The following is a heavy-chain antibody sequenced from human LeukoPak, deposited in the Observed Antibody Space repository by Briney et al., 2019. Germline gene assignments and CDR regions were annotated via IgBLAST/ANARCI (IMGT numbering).Heavy chain of an antibody. CDR3: AAVSGYSYGRLPYDAFDI. J-gene: IGHJ3*02. CDR1: GFTFTSSA. CDR2: IVVGSGNT. V-gene: IGHV1-58*01. D-gene: IGHD5-18*01. Sequence: GASVKVSCKASGFTFTSSAVQWVRQARGQRLEWIGWIVVGSGNTNYAQKFQERVTITRDMSTSTAYMELSSLRSEDTAVYYCAAVSGYSYGRLPYDAFDIWGQGTMVTVSS.